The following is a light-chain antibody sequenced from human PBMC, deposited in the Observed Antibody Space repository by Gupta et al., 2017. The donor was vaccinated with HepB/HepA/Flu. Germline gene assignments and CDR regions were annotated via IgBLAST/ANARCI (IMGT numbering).Light chain of an antibody. Sequence: DIQMTQSPSTLSASVGDRVTITCRASQKIDDWLAWFQQKPGKAPNLLIYRASNLESGVPSRFSGSGYGTEFTLTISSLQPDDFATYYCQYYNTYSCTFGQGTKLEIK. J-gene: IGKJ2*02. CDR3: QYYNTYSCT. CDR1: QKIDDW. V-gene: IGKV1-5*03. CDR2: RAS.